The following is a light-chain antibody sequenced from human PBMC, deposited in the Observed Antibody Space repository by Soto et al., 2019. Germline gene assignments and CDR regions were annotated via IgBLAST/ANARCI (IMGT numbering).Light chain of an antibody. CDR1: QSVGSD. Sequence: IVMTQSPATLSVSPGARATLYCRASQSVGSDLVWYRQKPGQAPRLLIYGASTRETGIPARFSGSGYGTEFTLTISSLQSEDFAAYYCQQYNNWPLTFGGGTKVDIK. CDR2: GAS. J-gene: IGKJ4*01. CDR3: QQYNNWPLT. V-gene: IGKV3-15*01.